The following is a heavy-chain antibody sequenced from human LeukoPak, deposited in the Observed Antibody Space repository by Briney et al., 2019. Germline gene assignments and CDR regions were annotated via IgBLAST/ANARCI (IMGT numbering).Heavy chain of an antibody. CDR1: GYTFTSNY. CDR2: ISPSGGST. D-gene: IGHD1-1*01. CDR3: ARDNSMENTAWWFDP. V-gene: IGHV1-46*01. J-gene: IGHJ5*02. Sequence: ASVKVSCKAFGYTFTSNYMHWVRQAPGQGPEWMGVISPSGGSTTYAQKFQGRVTLTRDMSTSTDYLELSSLTSEDTAVYHCARDNSMENTAWWFDPWGQGTLVIVSS.